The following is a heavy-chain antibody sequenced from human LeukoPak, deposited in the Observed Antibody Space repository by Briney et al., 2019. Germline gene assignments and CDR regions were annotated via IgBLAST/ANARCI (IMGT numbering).Heavy chain of an antibody. D-gene: IGHD1-26*01. V-gene: IGHV1-2*02. CDR1: GYTFTGDY. CDR3: APSGTYRSTDYYFDY. Sequence: ASVKVSCKASGYTFTGDYVHWVRQAPGQGLEWMGWINPDSGGTNYAQKFQGRVTTTRDTSISTAYMELNRLGSDDTAVYYCAPSGTYRSTDYYFDYWGQGTLVTVSS. J-gene: IGHJ4*02. CDR2: INPDSGGT.